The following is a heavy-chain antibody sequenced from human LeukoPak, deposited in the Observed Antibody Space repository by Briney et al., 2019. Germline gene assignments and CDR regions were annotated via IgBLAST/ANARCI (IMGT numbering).Heavy chain of an antibody. CDR2: IYYSGST. CDR3: ARVGYYDSSGYYYWYFDY. CDR1: GGSISSSSYY. V-gene: IGHV4-39*07. Sequence: SETLSLTCTVSGGSISSSSYYWGWIRQPPGKGLEWIGSIYYSGSTYYNPSLKSRVTISVDRSKNQFSLKMSSVTAADTAVYYCARVGYYDSSGYYYWYFDYWGQGTLVTVSS. J-gene: IGHJ4*02. D-gene: IGHD3-22*01.